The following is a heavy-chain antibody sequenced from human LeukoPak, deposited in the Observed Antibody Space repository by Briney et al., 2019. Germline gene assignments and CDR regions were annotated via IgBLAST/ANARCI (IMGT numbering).Heavy chain of an antibody. Sequence: ASVKVSFKASGYTFTSHYRHWVRQAPGQGLEWMGIINPSGGSTSYAQKFHGRVTMTRDTSTSKVYMELSSLRSEATAVYYGARERRTAGTRSNWFDPWGQGTLVTVSS. V-gene: IGHV1-46*01. D-gene: IGHD6-13*01. CDR3: ARERRTAGTRSNWFDP. CDR2: INPSGGST. J-gene: IGHJ5*02. CDR1: GYTFTSHY.